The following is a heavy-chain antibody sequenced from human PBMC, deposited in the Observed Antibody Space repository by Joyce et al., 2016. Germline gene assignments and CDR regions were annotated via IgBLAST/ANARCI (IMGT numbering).Heavy chain of an antibody. V-gene: IGHV3-48*02. CDR3: ARVGRTGYTCDY. CDR2: IRASSGTI. CDR1: GFSFNTYS. D-gene: IGHD5-24*01. Sequence: EVQLVESGGGLVQPGGSLRLSCAASGFSFNTYSINWVRQAPGKGLDGLSYIRASSGTIDYADSVKGRFTISRDNAKNSVYLQMNSLRDEDTAVYYCARVGRTGYTCDYWGQGTLVTVSS. J-gene: IGHJ4*02.